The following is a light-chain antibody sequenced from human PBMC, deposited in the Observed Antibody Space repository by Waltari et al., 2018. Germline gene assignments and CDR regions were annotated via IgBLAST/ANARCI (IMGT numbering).Light chain of an antibody. Sequence: DIVMTQSPESLTVSPGERATINCRSSQSVSDHVNNKNYLAWYRQKPGQPPKLLISWASTREFGVPDRFSGSGSGTEFTLTISSLQPEDVAVYYCQQYYNTPPTFGQGTKVEIK. V-gene: IGKV4-1*01. CDR3: QQYYNTPPT. CDR2: WAS. CDR1: QSVSDHVNNKNY. J-gene: IGKJ1*01.